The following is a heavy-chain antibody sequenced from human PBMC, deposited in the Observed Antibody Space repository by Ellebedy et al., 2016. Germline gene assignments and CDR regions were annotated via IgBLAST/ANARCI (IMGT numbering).Heavy chain of an antibody. CDR3: ARTLYDFWSGYYPGYFDY. CDR1: GGSISSGDYY. J-gene: IGHJ4*02. D-gene: IGHD3-3*01. V-gene: IGHV4-30-4*01. Sequence: SETLSLXCTVSGGSISSGDYYWSWIRQPPGKGLEWIGYIYYSGSTYYNPSLKSRVTISVDTSKNQFSLKLSSVTAADTAVYYCARTLYDFWSGYYPGYFDYWGQGTLVTVSS. CDR2: IYYSGST.